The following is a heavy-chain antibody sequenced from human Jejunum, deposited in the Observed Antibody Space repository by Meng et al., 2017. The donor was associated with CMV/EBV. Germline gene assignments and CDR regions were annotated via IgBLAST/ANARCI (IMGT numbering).Heavy chain of an antibody. Sequence: FTFSSYEMNGVRQAPGKGLEWLSYISSTDTIYYADSVKGRFTISRDNAKNSLFLQMNSLRAEDTAVYFCARQNYDFWSDYSVFFDYWGQGALVTVSS. CDR1: FTFSSYE. V-gene: IGHV3-48*03. CDR2: ISSTDTI. J-gene: IGHJ4*02. CDR3: ARQNYDFWSDYSVFFDY. D-gene: IGHD3-3*01.